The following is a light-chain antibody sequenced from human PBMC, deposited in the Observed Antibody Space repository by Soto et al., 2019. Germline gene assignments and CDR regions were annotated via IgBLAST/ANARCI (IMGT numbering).Light chain of an antibody. V-gene: IGKV1-5*01. CDR3: LQYNTYWT. J-gene: IGKJ1*01. Sequence: DIQMTQSPSTLSASVGDRVNITCRASQSISNWLAWYQQKPGKAPDLLISDASSLESGVPSRFSGSGFGTEFTLTISRLQPDDFATYYCLQYNTYWTFGQGTKVEIK. CDR2: DAS. CDR1: QSISNW.